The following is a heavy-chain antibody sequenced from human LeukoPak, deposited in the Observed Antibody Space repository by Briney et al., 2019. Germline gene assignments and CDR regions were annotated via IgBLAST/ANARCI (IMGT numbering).Heavy chain of an antibody. Sequence: GGSLRLSCAASGFTFSSYTMHWVRQAPGKGLEYVSAITHNGGSTYYANSVKGRFTISRDNSKNTLYLQLGSLRAEDMAVYYCARSGGANFYGRAMYYFDCWGQGTLVTVSS. CDR1: GFTFSSYT. D-gene: IGHD4/OR15-4a*01. CDR2: ITHNGGST. J-gene: IGHJ4*02. CDR3: ARSGGANFYGRAMYYFDC. V-gene: IGHV3-64*01.